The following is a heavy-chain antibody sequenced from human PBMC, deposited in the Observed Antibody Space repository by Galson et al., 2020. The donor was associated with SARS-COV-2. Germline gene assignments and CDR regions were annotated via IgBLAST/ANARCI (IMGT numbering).Heavy chain of an antibody. CDR2: ICYNGSKT. V-gene: IGHV3-33*08. CDR1: GFTFSSFF. CDR3: ARESEVHSRRFDY. J-gene: IGHJ4*02. Sequence: WGSLSLSCAASGFTFSSFFMHWVRQAPGKGPEWVADICYNGSKTHYVYSVNGRFTISRDYSNNFFYLQMYSLRVEDTAVYYCARESEVHSRRFDYWGQGTQVTVS.